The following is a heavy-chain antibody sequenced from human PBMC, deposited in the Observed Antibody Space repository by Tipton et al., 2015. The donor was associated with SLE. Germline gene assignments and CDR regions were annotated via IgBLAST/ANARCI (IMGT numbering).Heavy chain of an antibody. CDR2: IYTSGST. V-gene: IGHV4-61*02. J-gene: IGHJ2*01. Sequence: TLSLTCTVSGGSISSGSYYWSWIRQPAGKGLEWIGRIYTSGSTNYNPSLKSRVTISVDTSKNQFSLKLSSVTAADTAVYYCARHARGYWYFDLWGRGTLVTVSS. CDR3: ARHARGYWYFDL. CDR1: GGSISSGSYY.